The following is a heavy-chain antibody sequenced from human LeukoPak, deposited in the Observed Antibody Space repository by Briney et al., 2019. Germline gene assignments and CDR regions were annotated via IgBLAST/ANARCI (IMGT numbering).Heavy chain of an antibody. V-gene: IGHV1-18*01. CDR1: GYTFTSYS. CDR2: ISAYNGNT. CDR3: ARDQRPYYYDSSGSGFYP. D-gene: IGHD3-22*01. Sequence: ASVKLSFKSSGYTFTSYSISWVRQAPGQGLEWMGWISAYNGNTNYAQKLQGRVTMTTDTSTSTAYMELRSLRSDDTAVYYCARDQRPYYYDSSGSGFYPWGQGTLVTVSS. J-gene: IGHJ5*02.